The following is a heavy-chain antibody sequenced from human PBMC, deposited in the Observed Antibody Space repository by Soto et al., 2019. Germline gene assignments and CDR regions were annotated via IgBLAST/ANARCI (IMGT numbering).Heavy chain of an antibody. D-gene: IGHD3-10*01. Sequence: QVQLQESGPGLVKPSQTLSLTCTVSGGSISSGGYYWSWIRQHPGKGLEWIVYIYYSGGTYYNPSLKRRVTISVDTSKSKFSVKLSSVTAGDTDVYYCARVGGINAFDIWGQGTMVTVSS. CDR1: GGSISSGGYY. CDR2: IYYSGGT. V-gene: IGHV4-31*03. CDR3: ARVGGINAFDI. J-gene: IGHJ3*02.